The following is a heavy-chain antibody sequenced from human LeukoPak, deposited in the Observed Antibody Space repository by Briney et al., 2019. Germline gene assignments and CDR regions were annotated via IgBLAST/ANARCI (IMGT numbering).Heavy chain of an antibody. D-gene: IGHD6-13*01. CDR1: GFIFSSYW. CDR3: ARIGYSSSSFDY. J-gene: IGHJ4*02. CDR2: IKQDGSQK. Sequence: GGSLRLSCAASGFIFSSYWMSWVRQAPGKGLEWVANIKQDGSQKYYVDSLKGRFTISRDNAKNSVYLQMNNLRDEDTAVYYCARIGYSSSSFDYWGQGTLVTVSS. V-gene: IGHV3-7*01.